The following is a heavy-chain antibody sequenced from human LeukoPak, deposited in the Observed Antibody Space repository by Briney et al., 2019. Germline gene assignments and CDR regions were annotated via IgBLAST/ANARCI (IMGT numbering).Heavy chain of an antibody. J-gene: IGHJ6*03. D-gene: IGHD6-6*01. Sequence: ASVKVSCKASGYTFTGYYIHWVRQAPGQGLEWMGWMNPNSGGTNYAQKFQGRVTMTRDTSISTACMELSRLRSEDMAVYYCARQSSSAYYYYMDVWGKGTTVTVSS. CDR2: MNPNSGGT. CDR3: ARQSSSAYYYYMDV. CDR1: GYTFTGYY. V-gene: IGHV1-2*02.